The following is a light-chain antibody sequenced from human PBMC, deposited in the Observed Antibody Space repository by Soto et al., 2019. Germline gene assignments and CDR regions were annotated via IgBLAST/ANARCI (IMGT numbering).Light chain of an antibody. J-gene: IGKJ5*01. CDR1: QSVSSY. V-gene: IGKV3-11*01. CDR2: DAS. CDR3: QQRSSWPLT. Sequence: EFVLTQSPATLSLSPGERATLSCRASQSVSSYLAWYQQKPGQAPRLLIYDASNRATGIPARFSGSGSGTDFTLTISSLEPEDFAVYYCQQRSSWPLTFGQGTRLEIK.